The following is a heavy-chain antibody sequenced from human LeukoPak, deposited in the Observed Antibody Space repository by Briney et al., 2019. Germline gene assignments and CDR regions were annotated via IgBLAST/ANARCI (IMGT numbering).Heavy chain of an antibody. D-gene: IGHD3-22*01. CDR2: IRYTGST. CDR1: GGSISSGDFY. V-gene: IGHV4-39*01. J-gene: IGHJ5*02. CDR3: ARRRTYDSTDP. Sequence: PSETLSLTCSVSGGSISSGDFYWGWLRQPPGKGLEWIGSIRYTGSTFYKSSLKSRLTISVDTSKNQFSLKLSSVTAADTAVYYCARRRTYDSTDPWGQGILVTVSS.